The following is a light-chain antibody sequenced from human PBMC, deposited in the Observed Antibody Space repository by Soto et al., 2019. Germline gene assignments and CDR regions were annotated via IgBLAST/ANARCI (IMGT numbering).Light chain of an antibody. CDR2: NND. Sequence: QSVLTQPPSASGTPGQRVTISCSGSSSNIGSNTVNWYQQVPGAAPKLLIYNNDHRPSGVPDRFSGSESGTSASLAISGLQSADEADYYCAAWDDRLNGPVFGGGTKVTVL. V-gene: IGLV1-44*01. CDR1: SSNIGSNT. J-gene: IGLJ3*02. CDR3: AAWDDRLNGPV.